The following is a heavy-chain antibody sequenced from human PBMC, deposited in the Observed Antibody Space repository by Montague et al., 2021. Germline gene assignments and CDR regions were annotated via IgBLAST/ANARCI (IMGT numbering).Heavy chain of an antibody. D-gene: IGHD2-15*01. CDR3: ARRGGYSARQYSGWDV. CDR2: VYYTGST. J-gene: IGHJ6*02. V-gene: IGHV4-4*02. CDR1: GDSINTPNW. Sequence: SETLSLTCAVSGDSINTPNWWTWVRQFPGKGLEWIREVYYTGSTNYKPSLKSRVTLSVAKSKNQFSLKMTSVTAADTAIYYCARRGGYSARQYSGWDVWGQGSTVTVSS.